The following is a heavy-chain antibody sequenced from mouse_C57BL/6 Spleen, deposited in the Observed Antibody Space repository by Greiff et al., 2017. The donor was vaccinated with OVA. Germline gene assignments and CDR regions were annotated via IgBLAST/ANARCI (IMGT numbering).Heavy chain of an antibody. Sequence: QVQLQQSGPELVKPGASVKISCKASGYAFSSSWMNWVKQRPGKGLEWIGRIYPGDGDTNYNGKFKGKATLTADKSSSTAYMQLSSLTSEDSAVYFCARGLRSGYFDYWGQGTTLTVAS. D-gene: IGHD1-1*01. J-gene: IGHJ2*01. CDR1: GYAFSSSW. CDR3: ARGLRSGYFDY. CDR2: IYPGDGDT. V-gene: IGHV1-82*01.